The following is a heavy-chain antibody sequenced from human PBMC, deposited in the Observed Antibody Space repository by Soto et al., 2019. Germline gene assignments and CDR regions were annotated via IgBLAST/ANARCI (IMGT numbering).Heavy chain of an antibody. CDR1: GFTFSSYA. CDR2: ISGSGGST. V-gene: IGHV3-23*01. Sequence: GGSLRLSCAASGFTFSSYAMSWVRQAPGKGLEWVSAISGSGGSTYYADSVKGRFTISRDNSKNTLYLQMNSLRAEDTAVYYCAKEGYCSSTSCHYYYYYMEVWGKGTTVTVSS. J-gene: IGHJ6*03. CDR3: AKEGYCSSTSCHYYYYYMEV. D-gene: IGHD2-2*01.